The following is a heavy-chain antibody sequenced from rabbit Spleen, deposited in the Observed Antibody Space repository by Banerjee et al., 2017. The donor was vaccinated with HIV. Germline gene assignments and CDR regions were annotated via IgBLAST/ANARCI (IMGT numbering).Heavy chain of an antibody. CDR3: ARDLTDVIGWNFKL. D-gene: IGHD1-1*01. V-gene: IGHV1S45*01. Sequence: QEQLEESGGDLVKPEGSLTLTCTASGFSFSSGYWMCWVRQAPGKGPEWIACIYNGDGSTYYASWVNGRFTISKTSSTTVTLRMTSLTAADTATYFCARDLTDVIGWNFKLWGPGTLVTVS. CDR1: GFSFSSGYW. CDR2: IYNGDGST. J-gene: IGHJ4*01.